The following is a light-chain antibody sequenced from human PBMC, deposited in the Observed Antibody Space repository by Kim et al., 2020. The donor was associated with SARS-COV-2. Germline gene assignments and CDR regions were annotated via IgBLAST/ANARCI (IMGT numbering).Light chain of an antibody. CDR1: SSDVGGYNS. J-gene: IGLJ2*01. Sequence: PVQSVTISCTGTSSDVGGYNSVSWYQQYPGKAPKLMIHEVSKRPSGVPDRFSGSKSGNTASLTVSGLQAEDEADYYCSSYAGSSVVFGGGTQLTVL. V-gene: IGLV2-8*01. CDR3: SSYAGSSVV. CDR2: EVS.